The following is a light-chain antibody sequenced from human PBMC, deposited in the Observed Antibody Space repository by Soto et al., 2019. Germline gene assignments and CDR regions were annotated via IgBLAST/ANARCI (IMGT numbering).Light chain of an antibody. Sequence: QSVLTQPRSVSAAPGQKVTISCSGSSSNIGGNSVSWYQQLPGTAPKLLIYDDNKRPSGIPDRFSGSKSGTSATLGITGFQTGDEADYYCGSWDSSLSAYVLGNGTKLTVL. CDR3: GSWDSSLSAYV. CDR1: SSNIGGNS. V-gene: IGLV1-51*01. J-gene: IGLJ1*01. CDR2: DDN.